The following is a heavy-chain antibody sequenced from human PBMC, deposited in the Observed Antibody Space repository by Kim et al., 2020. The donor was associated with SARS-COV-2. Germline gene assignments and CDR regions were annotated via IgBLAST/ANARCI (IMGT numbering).Heavy chain of an antibody. D-gene: IGHD3-16*01. CDR3: VRYGRSYGAVH. Sequence: GGSLRLSCSASGFTFSNYAIHWVRQAPGKGLQYVSAITRDGDGSFYADSVKDRFTIFRDNSNNTLFLQMNGLRIEDTAMYYCVRYGRSYGAVHWGQGTLVSVSS. J-gene: IGHJ4*02. CDR1: GFTFSNYA. CDR2: ITRDGDGS. V-gene: IGHV3-64*04.